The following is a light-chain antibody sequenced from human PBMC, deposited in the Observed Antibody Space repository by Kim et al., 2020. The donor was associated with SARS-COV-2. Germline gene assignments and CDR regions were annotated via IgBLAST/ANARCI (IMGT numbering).Light chain of an antibody. J-gene: IGKJ3*01. Sequence: LSPGERATLSCRASPSVSSSYVAWYQQKTGQAPRLLIYGASSRATGIPDRFSGSGSGTDFTLTISRLEPEDFAVYYCQQYGSSHTFGPGTKVDIK. CDR2: GAS. CDR1: PSVSSSY. CDR3: QQYGSSHT. V-gene: IGKV3-20*01.